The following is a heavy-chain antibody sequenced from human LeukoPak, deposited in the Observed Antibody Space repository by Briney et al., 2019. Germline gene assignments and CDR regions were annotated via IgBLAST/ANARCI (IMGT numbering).Heavy chain of an antibody. CDR1: GFTFSSYG. D-gene: IGHD6-13*01. Sequence: PGGSLRLSCAASGFTFSSYGMHWVRQAPGKGLEWVAVISYDGSNKYYADSVKGRFTISRDNSKNTLYLQMNSLRAEDAAVYYCAKDLYSRSCWGQGTLVTVSS. J-gene: IGHJ4*02. V-gene: IGHV3-30*18. CDR3: AKDLYSRSC. CDR2: ISYDGSNK.